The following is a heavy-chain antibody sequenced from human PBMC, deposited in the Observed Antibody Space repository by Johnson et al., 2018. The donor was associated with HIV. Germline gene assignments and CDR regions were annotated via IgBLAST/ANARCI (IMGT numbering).Heavy chain of an antibody. J-gene: IGHJ3*01. CDR1: GFTFSSYW. CDR3: ARDPITPYERGPDAFDV. Sequence: VQLVESGGGLVQPWGSLRLSCAASGFTFSSYWMHWVRQAPGKGLAWVSVIYSGGRTSYTDTVKGRFTISRDTAKNTLYLQMNSHRVEDTAVYYCARDPITPYERGPDAFDVWGQGTVVTVSS. D-gene: IGHD2-21*01. V-gene: IGHV3-66*01. CDR2: IYSGGRT.